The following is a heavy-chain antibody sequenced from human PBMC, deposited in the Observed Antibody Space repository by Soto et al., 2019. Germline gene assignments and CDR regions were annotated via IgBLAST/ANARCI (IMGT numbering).Heavy chain of an antibody. Sequence: PSETLSLTCAVYGGSFSGYYWSWTRQPPGKGLEWIGEINHSGSTNYNPSLKSRVTISVDTSKNQFSLKLSSVTAADTAVYYCARWLQRYYYYYGMDVWGQGTTVTVSS. CDR1: GGSFSGYY. J-gene: IGHJ6*02. CDR3: ARWLQRYYYYYGMDV. V-gene: IGHV4-34*01. CDR2: INHSGST. D-gene: IGHD5-12*01.